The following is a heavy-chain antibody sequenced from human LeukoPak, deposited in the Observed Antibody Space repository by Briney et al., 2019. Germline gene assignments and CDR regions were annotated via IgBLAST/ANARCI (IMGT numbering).Heavy chain of an antibody. CDR1: GFTFSSYA. J-gene: IGHJ4*02. Sequence: GALRLSCAASGFTFSSYAMSWVRQAPGKGLEWVSAISGSGGSTYYADSVKGRFTISRDNSKNTLYLQMNSLRAEDTAVSYCAKTTTYDILTGYNYFDYWGQGTLVTVSS. D-gene: IGHD3-9*01. V-gene: IGHV3-23*01. CDR3: AKTTTYDILTGYNYFDY. CDR2: ISGSGGST.